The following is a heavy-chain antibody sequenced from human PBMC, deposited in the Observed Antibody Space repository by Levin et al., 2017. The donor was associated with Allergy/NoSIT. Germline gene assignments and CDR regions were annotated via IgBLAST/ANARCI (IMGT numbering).Heavy chain of an antibody. Sequence: GGSLRLSCEASGFTFSTYALSWVRQAPGEGLEWVSGISGNGGTIYYADSVKGRFTISRDNSKNTVYLQLNSLRAEDTAIYYCAKDRDGGYCTGGSCSFDHWGQGTLVTVSS. CDR2: ISGNGGTI. CDR3: AKDRDGGYCTGGSCSFDH. CDR1: GFTFSTYA. D-gene: IGHD2-15*01. V-gene: IGHV3-23*01. J-gene: IGHJ4*02.